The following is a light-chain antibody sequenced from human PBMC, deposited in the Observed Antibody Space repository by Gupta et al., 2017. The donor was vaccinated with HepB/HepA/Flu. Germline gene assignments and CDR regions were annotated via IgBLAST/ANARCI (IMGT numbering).Light chain of an antibody. J-gene: IGKJ2*01. CDR3: QQYYDLPYT. V-gene: IGKV1-33*01. CDR1: QDINYH. CDR2: DAS. Sequence: DIQMTHSPSSLSASVGDRVTITCQASQDINYHLNWYQQKPGRAPKLLIYDASNLERGVPSRFSGSGSGTYFTLTINNLQPEDFATYFCQQYYDLPYTCGQGTKLQI.